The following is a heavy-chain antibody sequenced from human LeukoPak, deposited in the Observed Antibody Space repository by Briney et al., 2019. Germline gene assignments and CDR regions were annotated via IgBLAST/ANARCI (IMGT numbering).Heavy chain of an antibody. CDR1: GGTFSSYA. V-gene: IGHV1-69*13. CDR3: ARFIYDILTGPAAWFVDDY. Sequence: ASVKVSCKASGGTFSSYAISWVRQAPGQGLEWMGGIIPIFGTANYAQKFQGRVTITADESTSTAYTELSSLRSEDTAVYYCARFIYDILTGPAAWFVDDYWGQGTLVTVSS. J-gene: IGHJ4*02. D-gene: IGHD3-9*01. CDR2: IIPIFGTA.